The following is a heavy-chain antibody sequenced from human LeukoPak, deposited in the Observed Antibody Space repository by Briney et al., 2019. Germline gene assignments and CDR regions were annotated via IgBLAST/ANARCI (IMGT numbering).Heavy chain of an antibody. J-gene: IGHJ4*02. Sequence: GGSLKLSCAASGFTFSGSAMHWVRQASGKGLEWVGRIRSKANSYATAYAASVKGRFTISRDDSKDTAYLQMNSLKTEDTAVYYCTYARITIFGVVDYWGQGTLVTVSS. D-gene: IGHD3-3*01. CDR1: GFTFSGSA. CDR3: TYARITIFGVVDY. V-gene: IGHV3-73*01. CDR2: IRSKANSYAT.